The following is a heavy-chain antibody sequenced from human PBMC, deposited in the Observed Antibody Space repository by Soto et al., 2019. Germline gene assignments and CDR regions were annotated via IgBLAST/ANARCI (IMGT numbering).Heavy chain of an antibody. CDR3: ARDGSSRPQLQLSLDESYY. Sequence: PGASLRLSCAASGFTFSSYSMNWVRQAPGKGLEWVSSISSSSSYIYYADSVKGRFTISRDNAKNSLYLQMNSLRAEDTAVYYCARDGSSRPQLQLSLDESYYWGQGT. D-gene: IGHD5-12*01. V-gene: IGHV3-21*01. CDR2: ISSSSSYI. CDR1: GFTFSSYS. J-gene: IGHJ4*02.